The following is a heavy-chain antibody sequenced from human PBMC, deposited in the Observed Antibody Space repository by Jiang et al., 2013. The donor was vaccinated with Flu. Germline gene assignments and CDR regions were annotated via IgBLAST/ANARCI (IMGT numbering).Heavy chain of an antibody. CDR3: ASLEYGSGSLPWYFDL. Sequence: LLKPSETLSLTCAVYGGSFSGYYWSWIRQPPGKGLEWIGEINHSGSTNYNPSLKSRVTISVDTSKNQFSLKLSSVTAADTAVYYCASLEYGSGSLPWYFDLWGRGTLVTVSS. CDR2: INHSGST. CDR1: GGSFSGYY. V-gene: IGHV4-34*01. J-gene: IGHJ2*01. D-gene: IGHD3-10*01.